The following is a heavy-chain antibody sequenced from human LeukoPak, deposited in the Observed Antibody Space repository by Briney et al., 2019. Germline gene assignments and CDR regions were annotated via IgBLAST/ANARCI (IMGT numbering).Heavy chain of an antibody. CDR2: IIPIFGTA. Sequence: ASVKVSSKASGGTFSSYAISWVRQAPGQGLEWMGGIIPIFGTANYAQKFQGRVTITTDESTSTDYMELSSLRSEDTAVYYCARDSGSSTSCYPRCDYYYYYYMDVWGKGTTVTVSS. CDR3: ARDSGSSTSCYPRCDYYYYYYMDV. CDR1: GGTFSSYA. V-gene: IGHV1-69*05. J-gene: IGHJ6*03. D-gene: IGHD2-2*01.